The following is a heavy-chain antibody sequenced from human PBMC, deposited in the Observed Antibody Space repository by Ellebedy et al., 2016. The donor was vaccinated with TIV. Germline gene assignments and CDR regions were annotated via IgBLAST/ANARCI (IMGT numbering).Heavy chain of an antibody. CDR3: ARRKVRSGPAFDY. Sequence: MPSETLSLTCTVSGASISSYSWAWIRQPPGMGLDYIGYFSYTGSTNYSPSLNSRVSISVDTSTNQFSLKLRSVTAADTAVYYCARRKVRSGPAFDYWGQGTLVTVSS. CDR1: GASISSYS. D-gene: IGHD3-10*01. CDR2: FSYTGST. J-gene: IGHJ4*02. V-gene: IGHV4-59*08.